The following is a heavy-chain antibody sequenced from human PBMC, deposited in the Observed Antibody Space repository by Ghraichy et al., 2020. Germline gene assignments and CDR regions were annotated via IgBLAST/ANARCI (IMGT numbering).Heavy chain of an antibody. D-gene: IGHD1-7*01. J-gene: IGHJ4*02. CDR2: ISGSGGNT. Sequence: GGSLRLSCAASGFSFSSYAMTWVRQAPGKGLEWVSVISGSGGNTYYADSVKGRFTISRDNSRNTLYLQMNSLRAEDTAVYYCAKDRRTGGITGTAASDYWGQGTLVTVSS. CDR3: AKDRRTGGITGTAASDY. CDR1: GFSFSSYA. V-gene: IGHV3-23*01.